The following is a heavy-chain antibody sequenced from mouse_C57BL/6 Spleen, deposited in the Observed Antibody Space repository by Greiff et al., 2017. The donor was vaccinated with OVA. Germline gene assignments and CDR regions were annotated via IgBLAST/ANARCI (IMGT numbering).Heavy chain of an antibody. V-gene: IGHV3-1*01. J-gene: IGHJ2*01. CDR3: ARDRSGTGYFDY. CDR2: ISYSGST. D-gene: IGHD4-1*01. Sequence: EVKVEESGPGMVKPSQSLSLTCTVTGYSITSGYDWHWIRHFPGNKLEWMGYISYSGSTNYNPSLKSRISITHDTSKNHFFLKLNSVTTEDTATYYCARDRSGTGYFDYWGQGTTLTVSS. CDR1: GYSITSGYD.